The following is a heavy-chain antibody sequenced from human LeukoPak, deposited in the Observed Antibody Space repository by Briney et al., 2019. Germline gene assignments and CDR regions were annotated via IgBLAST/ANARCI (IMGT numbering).Heavy chain of an antibody. J-gene: IGHJ5*02. CDR1: GGTFSSYA. D-gene: IGHD4-23*01. CDR3: ARVGTTVVYNWSDP. CDR2: IIPIFGTA. Sequence: ASVKVSCKASGGTFSSYAISWVRQAPGQGLEWMGGIIPIFGTANYAQKFQGRVTITADESTSTAYMELSSLGSEDTAVYYCARVGTTVVYNWSDPWGQGTLVTVSS. V-gene: IGHV1-69*13.